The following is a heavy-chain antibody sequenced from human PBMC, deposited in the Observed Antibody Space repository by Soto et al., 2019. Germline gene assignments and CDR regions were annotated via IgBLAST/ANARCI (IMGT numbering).Heavy chain of an antibody. V-gene: IGHV3-23*01. CDR1: GFTFPSYT. CDR2: VSGSGDTT. CDR3: AKHGGTINY. Sequence: GSLRLSCAASGFTFPSYTMSWVRQAPGKGLEWVSAVSGSGDTTYYADSVKGRFTISRDNSENTLSLQMNSLRAEDTALYYRAKHGGTINYWGQGTLVTVSS. J-gene: IGHJ4*02. D-gene: IGHD3-16*01.